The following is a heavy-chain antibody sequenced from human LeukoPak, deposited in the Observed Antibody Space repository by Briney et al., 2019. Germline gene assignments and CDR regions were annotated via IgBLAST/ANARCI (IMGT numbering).Heavy chain of an antibody. CDR3: ATQSLSVAASFDY. J-gene: IGHJ4*02. D-gene: IGHD3-16*02. CDR2: ISGSGGST. CDR1: GFTFSSYA. V-gene: IGHV3-23*01. Sequence: GGSLRLSCAASGFTFSSYAMSWVRQAPGKGLEWVSVISGSGGSTDYADSVKGRFTISRDNSKNTLYLQMNRLRSEDTAVYYCATQSLSVAASFDYWGQGTLVTVSS.